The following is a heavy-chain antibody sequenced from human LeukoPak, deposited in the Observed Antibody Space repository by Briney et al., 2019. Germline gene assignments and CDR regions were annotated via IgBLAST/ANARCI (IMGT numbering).Heavy chain of an antibody. CDR3: ARDRRGGGAWFGDLTDY. V-gene: IGHV1-8*02. CDR1: GYTFTSYD. D-gene: IGHD3-10*01. Sequence: ASVKVSCKASGYTFTSYDINWVRQATGQGLEWMGWMNPNSGNTGYAQKFQGRVTLTTDASTDTAYMDLGSLRSDDTAVYYCARDRRGGGAWFGDLTDYWGQGTLVTVTS. CDR2: MNPNSGNT. J-gene: IGHJ4*02.